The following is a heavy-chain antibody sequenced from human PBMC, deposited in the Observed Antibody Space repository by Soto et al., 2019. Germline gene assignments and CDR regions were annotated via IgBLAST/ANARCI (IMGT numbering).Heavy chain of an antibody. CDR3: ARERRGHDYCDLPEYWFDP. J-gene: IGHJ5*02. Sequence: QVQLVQSGAEVKKPGASVKVSCKASGYTFTSYGISWVRQAPGQGLEWMGWISAYNGNTNYAQKLQGRVTMTTDTSTSTAYMELRSLRSDDTAVYYCARERRGHDYCDLPEYWFDPWGQGTLVTVSS. CDR2: ISAYNGNT. D-gene: IGHD4-17*01. CDR1: GYTFTSYG. V-gene: IGHV1-18*01.